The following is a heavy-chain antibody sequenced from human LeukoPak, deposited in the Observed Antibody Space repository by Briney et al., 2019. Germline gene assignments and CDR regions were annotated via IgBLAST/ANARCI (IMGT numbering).Heavy chain of an antibody. Sequence: QPGGSLRLSCAASGFTFSSYAMSWVRQAPGKGLEWVSAISGSGNSTYYAASVKGRFTISRDNSKNTLYLQMNSLRAEDTAVSYCAKETLERSSYYGMDVWGQGTTVTVSS. J-gene: IGHJ6*02. CDR3: AKETLERSSYYGMDV. D-gene: IGHD6-6*01. CDR2: ISGSGNST. V-gene: IGHV3-23*01. CDR1: GFTFSSYA.